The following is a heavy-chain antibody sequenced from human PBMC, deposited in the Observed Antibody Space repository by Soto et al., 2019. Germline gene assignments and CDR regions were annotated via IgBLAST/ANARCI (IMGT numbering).Heavy chain of an antibody. J-gene: IGHJ3*02. D-gene: IGHD3-3*02. CDR3: AKDSISFNGIYDALDI. CDR2: LGGGDDI. CDR1: GFTFRNYA. Sequence: GGSLRLSCEASGFTFRNYAMSWVRQAPGEGPEWVSTLGGGDDIFYADSVKGRFTVSRDNSKNTMYLQMDNLRVEDTAIYFCAKDSISFNGIYDALDIWGKGTVVTV. V-gene: IGHV3-23*01.